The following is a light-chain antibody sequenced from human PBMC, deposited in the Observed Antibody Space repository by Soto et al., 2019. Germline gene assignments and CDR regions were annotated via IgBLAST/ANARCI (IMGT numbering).Light chain of an antibody. J-gene: IGKJ2*01. CDR3: QQYYSTPYT. CDR1: QSVLYSSNNKNY. Sequence: DIVMTQFPDSLAMSLGERATINCKSSQSVLYSSNNKNYLAWYQQKPGQPPKLLIHWASTRESGVPDRFSGSGSGPDFTLTISSLQAEDVAVYYCQQYYSTPYTFGQGTKLEIK. V-gene: IGKV4-1*01. CDR2: WAS.